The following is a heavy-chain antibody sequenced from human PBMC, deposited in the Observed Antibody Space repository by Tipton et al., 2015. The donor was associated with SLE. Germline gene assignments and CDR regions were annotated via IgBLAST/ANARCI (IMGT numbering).Heavy chain of an antibody. CDR3: ARGYYGSGSYYWFDP. CDR1: GGSNSSSSYY. J-gene: IGHJ5*02. D-gene: IGHD3-10*01. V-gene: IGHV4-31*03. CDR2: IYYSGST. Sequence: TLSLTCTVSGGSNSSSSYYWSWIRQHPGKGLEWIGYIYYSGSTYYNPSLKSRVTISVDTSKNQFSLKLSSVTAADTAVYYCARGYYGSGSYYWFDPWGQGTLVTVSS.